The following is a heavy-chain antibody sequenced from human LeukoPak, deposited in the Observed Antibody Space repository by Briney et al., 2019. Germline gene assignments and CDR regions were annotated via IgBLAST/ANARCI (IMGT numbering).Heavy chain of an antibody. V-gene: IGHV4-34*01. J-gene: IGHJ4*02. D-gene: IGHD3-22*01. CDR2: INHSGST. CDR1: GGSFSGYY. CDR3: ARGPGYYDSSGYRY. Sequence: SETLSLTCAVYGGSFSGYYWSWIRQPPGKGLEWIGEINHSGSTNYNPSLKSRVTISVDTSKNQFSLKLSSVTAADTAVCYCARGPGYYDSSGYRYWGQGTLVTVSS.